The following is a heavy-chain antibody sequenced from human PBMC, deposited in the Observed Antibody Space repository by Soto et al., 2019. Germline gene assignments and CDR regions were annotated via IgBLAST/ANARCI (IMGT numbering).Heavy chain of an antibody. CDR1: GGTFSSYA. V-gene: IGHV1-69*06. D-gene: IGHD5-12*01. CDR3: ARGGRDGYNGHFDY. Sequence: QVQLVQSGAEVKKPGSSVKVSCKASGGTFSSYAISWVRQAPGQGLEWMGGIIPIFGTANYAQKFQGRVMITADKSTSTAYMELSSLRSEDTAVYYCARGGRDGYNGHFDYWGQGTLVTVSS. J-gene: IGHJ4*02. CDR2: IIPIFGTA.